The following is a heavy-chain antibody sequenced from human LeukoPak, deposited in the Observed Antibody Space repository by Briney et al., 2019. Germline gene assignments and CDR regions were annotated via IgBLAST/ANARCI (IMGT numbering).Heavy chain of an antibody. J-gene: IGHJ4*02. V-gene: IGHV3-7*01. CDR1: GFTFSSYW. D-gene: IGHD1-26*01. CDR2: IKQDGSEK. CDR3: ARILVGATVDFDY. Sequence: GGSLRLSCAASGFTFSSYWMSWVRQALGKGLEWVANIKQDGSEKYYVDSVKGRFTISRDNAKNSLYLQMNSLRAEDTAVYYCARILVGATVDFDYWGQGTLVTVSS.